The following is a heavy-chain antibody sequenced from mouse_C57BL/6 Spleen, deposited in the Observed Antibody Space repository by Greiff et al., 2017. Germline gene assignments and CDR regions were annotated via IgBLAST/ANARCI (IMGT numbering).Heavy chain of an antibody. CDR3: ARRIGTTVGDY. Sequence: DVKLVESGGDLVKPGGSLKLSCAASGFTFSSYGMSWVRQTPDKRLEWVATISSGGSYTYYPDSVKGRFTISRDNAKNTLYLQMSSLKSEDTAMYYCARRIGTTVGDYWGQGTSVTVSS. J-gene: IGHJ4*01. CDR2: ISSGGSYT. D-gene: IGHD1-1*01. CDR1: GFTFSSYG. V-gene: IGHV5-6*02.